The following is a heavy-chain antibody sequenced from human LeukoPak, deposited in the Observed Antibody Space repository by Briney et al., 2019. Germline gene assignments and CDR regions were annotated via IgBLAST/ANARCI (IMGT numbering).Heavy chain of an antibody. CDR3: ATDVETTDQEGAFDM. Sequence: ASVKVSCKTSGYTFPDYYIHWVRQAPGQGLEWMGWINPDNGGTNYAQKFQGRVTMTGDTSISTAYMELRSLRSEDTAVYYCATDVETTDQEGAFDMWGQGTMVTVSS. V-gene: IGHV1-2*02. CDR1: GYTFPDYY. CDR2: INPDNGGT. J-gene: IGHJ3*02. D-gene: IGHD4-11*01.